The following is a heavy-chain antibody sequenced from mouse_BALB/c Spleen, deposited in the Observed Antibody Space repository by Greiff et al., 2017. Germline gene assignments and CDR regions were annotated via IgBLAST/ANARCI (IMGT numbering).Heavy chain of an antibody. CDR1: GFSLTSYG. D-gene: IGHD1-1*01. Sequence: VQGVESGPGLVAPSQSLSITCTVSGFSLTSYGVHWVRQPPGKGLEWLGVIWAGGSTNYNSALMSRLSISKDNSKSQVFLKMNSLQTDDTAMYYCARDGTTVVARSWYFDVWGAGTTVTVSA. V-gene: IGHV2-9*02. CDR2: IWAGGST. CDR3: ARDGTTVVARSWYFDV. J-gene: IGHJ1*01.